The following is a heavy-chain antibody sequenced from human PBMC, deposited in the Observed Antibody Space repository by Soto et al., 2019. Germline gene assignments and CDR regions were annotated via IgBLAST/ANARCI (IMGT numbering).Heavy chain of an antibody. CDR3: ARGYSSGWYYSPGNWFDP. Sequence: EVQLVESGGGLVKPGGSLRLSCAASGFTFSSYSMNWVRQAPGKGLEWVSSISSSSSYIYYADSVKGRFTISRDNAKNSLYLQMNSLRAEDTAVYYCARGYSSGWYYSPGNWFDPWGQGTLVTVSS. CDR2: ISSSSSYI. J-gene: IGHJ5*02. V-gene: IGHV3-21*01. CDR1: GFTFSSYS. D-gene: IGHD6-19*01.